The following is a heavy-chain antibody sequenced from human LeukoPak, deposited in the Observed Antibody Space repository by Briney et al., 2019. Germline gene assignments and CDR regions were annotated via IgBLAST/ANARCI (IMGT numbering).Heavy chain of an antibody. V-gene: IGHV3-23*01. J-gene: IGHJ4*02. CDR3: AKGGGGSCSTSSCSTCFDY. D-gene: IGHD2-15*01. CDR1: GFTFSRYA. CDR2: ISGGGEST. Sequence: GGSLRLSCAASGFTFSRYAMNWVRQAPGKGLEWVSAISGGGESTYNADSVKGRFFISRDNSKNTLYLQMNSLRAEDTAVYYCAKGGGGSCSTSSCSTCFDYWGQGTLVTVSS.